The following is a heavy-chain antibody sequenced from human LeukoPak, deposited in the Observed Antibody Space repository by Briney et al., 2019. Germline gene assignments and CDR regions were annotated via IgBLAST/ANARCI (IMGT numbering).Heavy chain of an antibody. Sequence: SETLSLTCTVSGGSISSYYWSWIRQPPGKGLEWIGYIYYSGSTNYNPSLKSRVTISVDTSKNQFSLKLSSVTAADTAVYYCASLRGVVPAARFDYWGQGTLVTVSS. V-gene: IGHV4-59*01. CDR3: ASLRGVVPAARFDY. D-gene: IGHD2-2*01. CDR1: GGSISSYY. J-gene: IGHJ4*02. CDR2: IYYSGST.